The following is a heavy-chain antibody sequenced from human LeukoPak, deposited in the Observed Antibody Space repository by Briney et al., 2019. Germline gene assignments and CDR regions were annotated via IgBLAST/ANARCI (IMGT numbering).Heavy chain of an antibody. CDR3: ARGGRALAFDI. Sequence: PSETLSLTCTVSGGSISSYYWSWIRQPPGKGLEWIGYIYYSGSTNYNPSLKSRVTISVDTSKNQFSLKLSSVTAADTAVYYCARGGRALAFDIWGQGTMVTVSS. CDR2: IYYSGST. D-gene: IGHD3-16*01. CDR1: GGSISSYY. J-gene: IGHJ3*02. V-gene: IGHV4-59*01.